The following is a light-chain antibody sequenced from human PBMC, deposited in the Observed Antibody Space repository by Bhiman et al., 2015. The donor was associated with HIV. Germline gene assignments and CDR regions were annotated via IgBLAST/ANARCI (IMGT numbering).Light chain of an antibody. CDR1: SLRSYY. CDR3: NSRDSSGNHLEV. CDR2: GKN. J-gene: IGLJ2*01. Sequence: SSELTQDPAVSVALGQTVRITCQGDSLRSYYASWYQQKPGQAPIVFIYGKNNRPSGIPDRFSGSSSGKTASLTITGAQAEDEADYYCNSRDSSGNHLEVFGGGTKLTVL. V-gene: IGLV3-19*01.